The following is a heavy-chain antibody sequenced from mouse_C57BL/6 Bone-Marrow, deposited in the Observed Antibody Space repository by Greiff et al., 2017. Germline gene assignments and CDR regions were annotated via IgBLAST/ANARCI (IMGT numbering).Heavy chain of an antibody. CDR3: ARDYYGSSWYFDY. Sequence: EVQLRQSGPELVKPGASVTISCKASGYTFTDYYMNWVKQSPGKSLEWIGDLTPNNGGTSYNQKLKGKATLTVDKSSRTAYMELRSLTSEDSAVYYCARDYYGSSWYFDYWGQGTSLTVSS. D-gene: IGHD1-1*01. V-gene: IGHV1-26*01. CDR1: GYTFTDYY. J-gene: IGHJ2*03. CDR2: LTPNNGGT.